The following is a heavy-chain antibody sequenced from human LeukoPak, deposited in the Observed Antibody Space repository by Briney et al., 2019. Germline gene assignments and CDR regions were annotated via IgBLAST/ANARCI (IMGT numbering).Heavy chain of an antibody. J-gene: IGHJ5*02. CDR3: ARGSSYSNYLVGGWFDP. CDR2: ISAYNGNT. D-gene: IGHD4-11*01. V-gene: IGHV1-18*01. CDR1: GYTFTSYG. Sequence: GASVKVSCEASGYTFTSYGISWVRQAPGQGLEWMGWISAYNGNTNYAQKLQGRVTMTTDTSTSTAYMELRSLRSDDTAVYYCARGSSYSNYLVGGWFDPWGQGTLVTVSS.